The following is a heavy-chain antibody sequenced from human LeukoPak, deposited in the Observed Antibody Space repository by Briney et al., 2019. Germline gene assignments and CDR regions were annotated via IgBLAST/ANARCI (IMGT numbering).Heavy chain of an antibody. CDR3: AKDSEFAHSRVLILYSSGWDYFDY. CDR1: GYTFTGYY. J-gene: IGHJ4*02. Sequence: ASVKVSCKASGYTFTGYYIHWVRQAPGQGLEWMGWINPNSGGTNYAQNFQGRVTMTRDTSLSTAYMELSRLRSDDTAVYYCAKDSEFAHSRVLILYSSGWDYFDYWGQGTLVTVSS. D-gene: IGHD6-19*01. CDR2: INPNSGGT. V-gene: IGHV1-2*02.